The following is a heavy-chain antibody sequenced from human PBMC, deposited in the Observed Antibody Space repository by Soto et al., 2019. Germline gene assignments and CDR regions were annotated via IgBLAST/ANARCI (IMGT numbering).Heavy chain of an antibody. J-gene: IGHJ4*02. Sequence: ASVKVSCKASGYTFTGYYMHWVRQAPGQGLEWMGWINANNGGTNYAQKFQGWVTMTRDTSMSTAYMELRSLRSDDTAVYYCARDGIVATGHDYWGQGTLVTVSS. CDR1: GYTFTGYY. D-gene: IGHD5-12*01. V-gene: IGHV1-2*04. CDR2: INANNGGT. CDR3: ARDGIVATGHDY.